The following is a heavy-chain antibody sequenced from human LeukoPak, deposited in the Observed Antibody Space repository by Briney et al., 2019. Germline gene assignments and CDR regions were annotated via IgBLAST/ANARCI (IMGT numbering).Heavy chain of an antibody. D-gene: IGHD2-15*01. CDR3: AAGWVCSGGSCYYYFDY. CDR2: IVVGSGNT. V-gene: IGHV1-58*02. J-gene: IGHJ4*02. Sequence: SVKVSCKASGFTFTSSAMQWVRQARGQRLEWIGWIVVGSGNTNYAQKFQERVTITRDMSTSTAYMELSSLRSEDTAVYYCAAGWVCSGGSCYYYFDYWSQGTLVTVSS. CDR1: GFTFTSSA.